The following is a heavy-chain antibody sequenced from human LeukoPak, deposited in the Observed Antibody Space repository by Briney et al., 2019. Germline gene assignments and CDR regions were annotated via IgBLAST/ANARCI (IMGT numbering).Heavy chain of an antibody. CDR2: IYHSGST. J-gene: IGHJ4*02. V-gene: IGHV4-30-2*01. CDR3: ARQEGGIVGPY. D-gene: IGHD1-26*01. CDR1: GVSISSGGYY. Sequence: TLSLTCTVSGVSISSGGYYWSWIRQPPGKGLEWIGYIYHSGSTYYNPSLKSRVTISVDRSKNQFSLKLSSVTAADTAVYYCARQEGGIVGPYWGQGTLVTVSS.